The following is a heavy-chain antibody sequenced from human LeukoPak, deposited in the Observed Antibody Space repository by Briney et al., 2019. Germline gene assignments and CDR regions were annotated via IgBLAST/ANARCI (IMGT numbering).Heavy chain of an antibody. V-gene: IGHV3-15*01. D-gene: IGHD1-26*01. CDR3: TTDGVGVEGATYDN. Sequence: GGSLRLSCAASGLIFSDYHMDWVRQAPGKGLEWVGRIKAKAHGGTIEYAAPVKGRFTISRDDSKNTLYLQMNSLKTEDTAVYYCTTDGVGVEGATYDNWGQGTLVSVSS. CDR2: IKAKAHGGTI. J-gene: IGHJ4*02. CDR1: GLIFSDYH.